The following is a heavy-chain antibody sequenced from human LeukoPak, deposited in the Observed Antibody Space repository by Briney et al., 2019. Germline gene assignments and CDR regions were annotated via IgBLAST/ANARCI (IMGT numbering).Heavy chain of an antibody. J-gene: IGHJ4*02. CDR3: ARETEPYFDY. D-gene: IGHD1-26*01. Sequence: GWSLRLSCAASGFTFSSYSMNWVRQAAGKGLEWVSSISSSSSYIYYADSVKGRSTISRDNAKNSLYLQMNSLRAEDTAVYYCARETEPYFDYWGQGTLVTVSS. CDR2: ISSSSSYI. V-gene: IGHV3-21*01. CDR1: GFTFSSYS.